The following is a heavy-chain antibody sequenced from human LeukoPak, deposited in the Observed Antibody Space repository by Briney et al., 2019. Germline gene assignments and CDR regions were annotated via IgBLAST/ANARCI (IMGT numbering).Heavy chain of an antibody. CDR2: VGISSGNT. J-gene: IGHJ4*02. CDR1: GFTFSDYS. V-gene: IGHV3-48*04. D-gene: IGHD5-12*01. Sequence: GGSLRLSCAASGFTFSDYSMNWVRQAPGKGLEWISYVGISSGNTKYADSVKGRFTISGDSAKNSVFLQMNNLRVEDTAVYYCARDHRYAFDDWGQGALVTVSS. CDR3: ARDHRYAFDD.